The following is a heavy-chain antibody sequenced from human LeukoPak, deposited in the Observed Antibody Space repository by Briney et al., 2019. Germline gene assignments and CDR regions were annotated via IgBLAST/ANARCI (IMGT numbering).Heavy chain of an antibody. CDR2: ISSCGSTI. V-gene: IGHV3-48*03. CDR1: GFTFSSYE. CDR3: ARNDYNFDY. Sequence: GGSLRLSCAASGFTFSSYEMNWVRQAPGKGLEWVSYISSCGSTIYYADSVQGRFTISRDNAKNSLYLQMSSLRAEDTAVYYCARNDYNFDYWGQGTLVTVSS. J-gene: IGHJ4*02. D-gene: IGHD3-16*01.